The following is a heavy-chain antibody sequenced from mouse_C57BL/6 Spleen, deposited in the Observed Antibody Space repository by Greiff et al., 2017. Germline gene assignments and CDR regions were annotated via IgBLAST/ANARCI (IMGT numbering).Heavy chain of an antibody. Sequence: VQLQQSGAELARPGASVKLSCKASGYTFTSYGISWVKQRTGQGLEWIGEIYPRSGNTYYNEKFKGKATLTADKSSSTAYMELRSLTSEDSAVYFCARSAFYYGSSYAMDYWGQGTSVTVSP. CDR2: IYPRSGNT. D-gene: IGHD1-1*01. CDR3: ARSAFYYGSSYAMDY. J-gene: IGHJ4*01. CDR1: GYTFTSYG. V-gene: IGHV1-81*01.